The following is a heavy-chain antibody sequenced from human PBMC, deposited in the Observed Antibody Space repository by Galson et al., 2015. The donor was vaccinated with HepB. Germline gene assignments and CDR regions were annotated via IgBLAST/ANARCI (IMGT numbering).Heavy chain of an antibody. V-gene: IGHV4-31*03. CDR1: GASLNSGAYY. CDR2: IYFSGNS. J-gene: IGHJ6*02. CDR3: ASGRVVVVDRAYYYGMDV. Sequence: TLSLTCSVSGASLNSGAYYWTWIRQHPGKGLEWIGYIYFSGNSYYNPSLKSRVSISLDTSMNQFSLKVNSVSAADTAVYYCASGRVVVVDRAYYYGMDVWGPGTTVIVSS. D-gene: IGHD2-15*01.